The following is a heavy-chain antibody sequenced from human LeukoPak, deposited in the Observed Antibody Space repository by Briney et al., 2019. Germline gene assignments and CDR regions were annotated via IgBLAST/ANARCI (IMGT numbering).Heavy chain of an antibody. J-gene: IGHJ4*02. CDR2: IHYSGST. D-gene: IGHD6-13*01. CDR3: ARGGSSWYADY. Sequence: SETLSLTCSVSGASISTYYWSWIRQPPEKGLEWIGYIHYSGSTSYNPSLRSRVTMSVDTSNDQFSLKVSSVTAADTAVYYCARGGSSWYADYWGQGTLVTVSS. V-gene: IGHV4-59*01. CDR1: GASISTYY.